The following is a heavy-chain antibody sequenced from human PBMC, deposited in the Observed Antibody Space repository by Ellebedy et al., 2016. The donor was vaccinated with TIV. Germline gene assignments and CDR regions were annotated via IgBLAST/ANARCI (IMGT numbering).Heavy chain of an antibody. CDR2: INPSGGST. CDR3: ARDSRHWLEEYSFDY. V-gene: IGHV1-46*01. Sequence: AASVKVSCKASGYTFTSHYIHWMRQAPGQGLEWMGVINPSGGSTSYRQEFQGRITMARDTSTTTVYMELSSLRSEDTAVYYCARDSRHWLEEYSFDYWGQGTLVTVFS. J-gene: IGHJ4*02. CDR1: GYTFTSHY. D-gene: IGHD6-19*01.